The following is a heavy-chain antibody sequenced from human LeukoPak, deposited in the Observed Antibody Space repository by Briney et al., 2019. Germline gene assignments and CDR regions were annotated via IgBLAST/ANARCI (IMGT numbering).Heavy chain of an antibody. Sequence: GEAPKISCQGSGYTFTNYWIAWVRQMPGKGLEWMGIIYPGDSETTYNPSFQGQVTISADKSISTAYLQWSSLKASDTAIYYCARHPFHSSGSFDYWGQGTLVTVS. CDR2: IYPGDSET. V-gene: IGHV5-51*01. CDR3: ARHPFHSSGSFDY. D-gene: IGHD3-22*01. J-gene: IGHJ4*02. CDR1: GYTFTNYW.